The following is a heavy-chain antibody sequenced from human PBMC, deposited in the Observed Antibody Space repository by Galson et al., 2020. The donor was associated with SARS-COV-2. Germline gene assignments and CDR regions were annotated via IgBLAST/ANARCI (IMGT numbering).Heavy chain of an antibody. CDR1: GDSVSSNSAA. CDR3: ARDGGLLWFGELLYGVFDY. V-gene: IGHV6-1*01. J-gene: IGHJ4*02. Sequence: QTLSLTCAISGDSVSSNSAAWNWIRQSPSRGLEWLGRTYYRSKWYNDYAVSVKSRITINPDTSKNQFSLQLNSVTPEDTAVYYCARDGGLLWFGELLYGVFDYWGQGTLVTVSS. CDR2: TYYRSKWYN. D-gene: IGHD3-10*01.